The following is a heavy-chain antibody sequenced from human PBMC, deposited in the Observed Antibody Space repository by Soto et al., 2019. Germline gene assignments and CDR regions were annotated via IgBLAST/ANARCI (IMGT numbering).Heavy chain of an antibody. Sequence: QVQLQESGPGLVKPSQTLSLTCTVSGGSISSGDYYWSWIRQPPGKGLEWIGYIYYSGSTYYNPSLKGRVNISGKPSKDQFSLKLSSVTAADTAVYYCARDLYLRYWFDPWGQGTLVTVSS. D-gene: IGHD3-16*02. CDR3: ARDLYLRYWFDP. J-gene: IGHJ5*02. CDR2: IYYSGST. CDR1: GGSISSGDYY. V-gene: IGHV4-30-4*01.